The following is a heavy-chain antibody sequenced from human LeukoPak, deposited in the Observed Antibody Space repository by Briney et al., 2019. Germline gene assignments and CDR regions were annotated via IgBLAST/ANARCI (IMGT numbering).Heavy chain of an antibody. J-gene: IGHJ4*02. CDR2: ISGSGGST. CDR1: GFTFSSYA. V-gene: IGHV3-23*01. D-gene: IGHD3-16*01. Sequence: GGSLRLSCAASGFTFSSYAMSWVRQAPGKGLEWVSGISGSGGSTYYADSVKGRFTISRDNAKNSLYLQMNSLRAEDTAVYYCARGGAWAFTSFDYWGQGTLVTVSS. CDR3: ARGGAWAFTSFDY.